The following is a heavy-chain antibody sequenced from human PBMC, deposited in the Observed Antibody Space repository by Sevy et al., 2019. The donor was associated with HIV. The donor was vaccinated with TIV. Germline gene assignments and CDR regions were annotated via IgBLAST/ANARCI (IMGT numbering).Heavy chain of an antibody. Sequence: GGSLRLSCAASGFTFSSYWMSWVRQAPGKGLEWVANIKQDGSEKYYVDSVKGRFTISRDNAKNSLYLQMNSLRVEDTAVYYCARVGVLGYCSSTSCYPYARIGYGMDVWGQGTTVTVSS. D-gene: IGHD2-2*01. CDR3: ARVGVLGYCSSTSCYPYARIGYGMDV. CDR2: IKQDGSEK. J-gene: IGHJ6*02. CDR1: GFTFSSYW. V-gene: IGHV3-7*01.